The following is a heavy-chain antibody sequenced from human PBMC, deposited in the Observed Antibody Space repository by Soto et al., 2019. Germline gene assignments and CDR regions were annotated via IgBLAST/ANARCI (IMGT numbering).Heavy chain of an antibody. D-gene: IGHD1-1*01. CDR1: GVTFKDYG. Sequence: GGSLRFSCGAPGVTFKDYGMHWVRQAPGKGLEWVAVISYDGKQTYYADSVKGRFTISKDKSKRTLFLQMNSLRVDDTAVYYCARDGWGYNWYFDLWGRGTLVTVSS. V-gene: IGHV3-30*03. CDR2: ISYDGKQT. J-gene: IGHJ2*01. CDR3: ARDGWGYNWYFDL.